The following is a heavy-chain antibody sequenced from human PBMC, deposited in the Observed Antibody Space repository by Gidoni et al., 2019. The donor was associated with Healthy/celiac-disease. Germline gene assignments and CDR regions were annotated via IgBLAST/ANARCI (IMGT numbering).Heavy chain of an antibody. CDR3: ARSTALTGSRGRYYYYGMDV. CDR1: GGTFSSYA. CDR2: IIPILGIA. J-gene: IGHJ6*02. D-gene: IGHD1-20*01. V-gene: IGHV1-69*04. Sequence: QVQLVQSGSEVKKPGSSVKVSCKASGGTFSSYAISWVRQAPGQGLEWMGRIIPILGIANYAQKFQGRVTITADKSTSTAYMELSSLRSEDTAVYYCARSTALTGSRGRYYYYGMDVWGQGTTVTVSS.